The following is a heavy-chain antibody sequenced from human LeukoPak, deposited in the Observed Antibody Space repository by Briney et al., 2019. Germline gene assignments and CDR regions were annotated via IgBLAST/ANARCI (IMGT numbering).Heavy chain of an antibody. CDR2: ISYDGSNK. CDR3: ARETIAVAARQGAFDI. Sequence: GGSLRLSCAASGFTFGSYAMHWVRQAPGKGLEWVAVISYDGSNKYYADSVKGRFTISRDNSKNTLYLQMNSLRAEDTAVYYCARETIAVAARQGAFDIWGQGTMVTVSS. J-gene: IGHJ3*02. D-gene: IGHD6-19*01. V-gene: IGHV3-30-3*01. CDR1: GFTFGSYA.